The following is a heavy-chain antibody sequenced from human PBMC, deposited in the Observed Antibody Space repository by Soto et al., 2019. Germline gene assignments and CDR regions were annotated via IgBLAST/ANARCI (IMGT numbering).Heavy chain of an antibody. CDR3: TTAFVSVQQLVHYGMDV. CDR1: GFTFSNAW. Sequence: GGSLRLSCAASGFTFSNAWMNWVRQAPGKGLEWVGRIKSKTDGGTTDYAAPVKGRFTISRDDSKNTLYLQMNSLKTEDTAVYYCTTAFVSVQQLVHYGMDVWGQGTTVTVSS. V-gene: IGHV3-15*07. CDR2: IKSKTDGGTT. D-gene: IGHD6-13*01. J-gene: IGHJ6*02.